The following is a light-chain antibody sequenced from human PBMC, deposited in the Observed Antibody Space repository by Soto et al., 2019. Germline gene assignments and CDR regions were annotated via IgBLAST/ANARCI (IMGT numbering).Light chain of an antibody. J-gene: IGKJ5*01. CDR1: QSISSW. CDR2: KAS. V-gene: IGKV1-5*03. CDR3: QQLNAYPLT. Sequence: DIHMTQSPPSLSASVGDRVTITCGASQSISSWLAWYQQKPGKAPKLLIYKASSLQSGVPARFSGSGSGTDFTLTISNLQPEDFATYYCQQLNAYPLTFGRGTRLEI.